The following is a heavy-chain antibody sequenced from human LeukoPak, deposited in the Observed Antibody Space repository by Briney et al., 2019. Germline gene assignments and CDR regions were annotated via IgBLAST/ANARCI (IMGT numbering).Heavy chain of an antibody. V-gene: IGHV3-74*01. D-gene: IGHD4-23*01. Sequence: GGSLRLSCAASGFTFSSSWMHWVRQAPEKGLVWVSRINSDGSSTSYADSVKGRFTISRDNSKNTLYLQMNSLRAEDTAVYYCARDESDTVVTNWFDPWGQGTLVSVSS. J-gene: IGHJ5*02. CDR3: ARDESDTVVTNWFDP. CDR1: GFTFSSSW. CDR2: INSDGSST.